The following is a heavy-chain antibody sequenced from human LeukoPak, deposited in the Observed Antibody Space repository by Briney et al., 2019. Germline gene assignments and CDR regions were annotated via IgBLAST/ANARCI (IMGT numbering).Heavy chain of an antibody. Sequence: SETLSLTCTVSGGSIRSYYWGWIRQPPGKGLEWIGYIYYSGSTTHNLSLKSRVTMSVDTPKNQFPLKLSSVTAADTAVYFCARDKQPGDNWGQGILVTVSS. CDR1: GGSIRSYY. D-gene: IGHD5-18*01. CDR2: IYYSGST. J-gene: IGHJ4*02. V-gene: IGHV4-59*01. CDR3: ARDKQPGDN.